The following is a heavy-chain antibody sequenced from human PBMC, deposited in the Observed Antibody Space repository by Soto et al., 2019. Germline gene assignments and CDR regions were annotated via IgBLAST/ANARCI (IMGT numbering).Heavy chain of an antibody. CDR2: IRSKANSYAT. J-gene: IGHJ6*03. D-gene: IGHD6-6*01. V-gene: IGHV3-73*01. Sequence: GGSLRLSCAASGFTFSGSAMHWVRQASGKGLEWVGRIRSKANSYATAYAASVKGRFTISRDDSKNTAYLQMNSLKTEDTAVYYCTRQVPGIAARNEYYYYYYMDVWGKGTTVTVSS. CDR3: TRQVPGIAARNEYYYYYYMDV. CDR1: GFTFSGSA.